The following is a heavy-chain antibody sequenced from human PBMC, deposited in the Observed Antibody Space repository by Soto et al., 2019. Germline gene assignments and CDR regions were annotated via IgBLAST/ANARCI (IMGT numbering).Heavy chain of an antibody. CDR1: GYTFTSCG. CDR2: ISAHNGNT. CDR3: ARGRYGDY. J-gene: IGHJ4*02. V-gene: IGHV1-18*01. Sequence: QVHLVQSGAEVKKPGASVKVSCKGSGYTFTSCGITWVRQAPGQGLEWMGWISAHNGNTGYAQKLQGRVTVTRDTSTSTAYMELRSLRSDDTAVYYCARGRYGDYWGQGALVTVSS. D-gene: IGHD1-1*01.